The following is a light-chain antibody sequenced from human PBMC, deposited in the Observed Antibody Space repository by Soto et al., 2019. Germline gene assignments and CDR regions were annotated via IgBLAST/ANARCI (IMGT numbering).Light chain of an antibody. J-gene: IGLJ1*01. CDR2: DVS. Sequence: QSALTQPRSVSGSPGQSVTISCTGTSSDVGGYNYVSWYQYHPGKAPKLMIYDVSKRPSGVPDRFSGSKSGNTASLTISGLQAEDEADYYCCSYAGSYVFGTGTKLTVL. V-gene: IGLV2-11*01. CDR1: SSDVGGYNY. CDR3: CSYAGSYV.